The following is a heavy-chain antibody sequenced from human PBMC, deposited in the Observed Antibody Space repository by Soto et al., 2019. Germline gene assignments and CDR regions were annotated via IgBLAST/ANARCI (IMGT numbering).Heavy chain of an antibody. V-gene: IGHV3-23*01. D-gene: IGHD2-15*01. J-gene: IGHJ4*02. CDR2: VSRGGST. CDR1: GFTFTSYA. CDR3: AKRRGAGGHFDY. Sequence: GGSLRLSCAASGFTFTSYAMGWVRQAPGKGLECVSVVSRGGSTHYADSVPGRFIVSRDNSKNTVSLQMNSLRADDTAVYYCAKRRGAGGHFDYWGQGALVTVSS.